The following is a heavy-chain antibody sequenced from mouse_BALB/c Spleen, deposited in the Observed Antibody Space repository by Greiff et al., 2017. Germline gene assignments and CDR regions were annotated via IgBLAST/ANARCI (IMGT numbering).Heavy chain of an antibody. CDR1: GFTFSDYY. D-gene: IGHD4-1*01. Sequence: EVKLMESGGGLVKPGGSLKLSCAASGFTFSDYYMYWVRQTPEKRLEWVATISDGGSYTYYPDSVKGRFTISRDNAKNNLYLQMSSLKSEDTAMYYCARDRAGTFAYWGQGTLVTVSA. CDR2: ISDGGSYT. V-gene: IGHV5-4*02. J-gene: IGHJ3*01. CDR3: ARDRAGTFAY.